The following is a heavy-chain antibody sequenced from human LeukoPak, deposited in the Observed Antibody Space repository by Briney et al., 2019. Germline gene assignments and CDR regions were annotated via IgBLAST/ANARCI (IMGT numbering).Heavy chain of an antibody. CDR2: ISGSGGST. Sequence: GGSLRLSCAASGFTFSSYAMSWVRQAPGKGLEWVSAISGSGGSTYYADSAKGRFTISRDNSKNTLYLQMNSLRAEDTAVYYCAKIRYFDWLLPFDYWGQGTLVTVSS. CDR1: GFTFSSYA. CDR3: AKIRYFDWLLPFDY. V-gene: IGHV3-23*01. D-gene: IGHD3-9*01. J-gene: IGHJ4*02.